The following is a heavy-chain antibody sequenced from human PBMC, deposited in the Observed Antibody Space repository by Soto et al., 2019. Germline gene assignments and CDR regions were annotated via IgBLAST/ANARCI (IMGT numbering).Heavy chain of an antibody. V-gene: IGHV4-59*01. CDR1: GGSISSYY. Sequence: SETLSLTCTVSGGSISSYYWSWIRQPPGKGLEWIGYIYYSGSTNYNPSLKSRVTISVDTSKNQFSLKLSSVTAADTAVYYCASGRYCSGGSCYSAEYFQHWGQGTLVTVSS. CDR3: ASGRYCSGGSCYSAEYFQH. D-gene: IGHD2-15*01. CDR2: IYYSGST. J-gene: IGHJ1*01.